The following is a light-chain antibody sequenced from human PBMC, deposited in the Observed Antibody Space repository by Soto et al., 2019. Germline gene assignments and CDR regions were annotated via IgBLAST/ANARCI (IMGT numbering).Light chain of an antibody. V-gene: IGKV1-39*01. CDR1: QSISRS. CDR2: AAS. Sequence: DIQMTQSPSSLSASVGDRVTITCRASQSISRSLNWYQQKPGKAPKLLIYAASSLQSGVPSRFSGSGSGTDFTLTISSLQPDDFATYYCQQFHSYLTFGGGTKVEIK. CDR3: QQFHSYLT. J-gene: IGKJ4*01.